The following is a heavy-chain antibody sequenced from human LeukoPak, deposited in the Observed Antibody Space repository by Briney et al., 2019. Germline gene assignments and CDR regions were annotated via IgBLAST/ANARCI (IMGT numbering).Heavy chain of an antibody. D-gene: IGHD3-22*01. Sequence: PGGSLTLSCEASRISFSRFRMHWPRQVPGKGPEWLAVISYDGSKTYYGDSVKGRFTISRDNSKNMLYLDMNSLGPEDTGIYYCAKDARGDYFSPYCYGMEVWGQGTTVTVSS. CDR3: AKDARGDYFSPYCYGMEV. CDR2: ISYDGSKT. V-gene: IGHV3-30*18. J-gene: IGHJ6*02. CDR1: RISFSRFR.